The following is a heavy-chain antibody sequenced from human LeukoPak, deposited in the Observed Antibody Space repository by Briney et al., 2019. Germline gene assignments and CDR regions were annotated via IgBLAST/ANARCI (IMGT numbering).Heavy chain of an antibody. CDR2: NNHSGST. V-gene: IGHV4-34*01. CDR1: GGSFSGYY. J-gene: IGHJ4*02. CDR3: ARFNELLWFGELLYYFDY. D-gene: IGHD3-10*01. Sequence: SETLSLTCAVYGGSFSGYYWSWIRQPPGKGLEWIGENNHSGSTNYNPSLKSRVTISVDTSKNQFSLKLSSVTAADTAVYYCARFNELLWFGELLYYFDYWGQGTLVTVSS.